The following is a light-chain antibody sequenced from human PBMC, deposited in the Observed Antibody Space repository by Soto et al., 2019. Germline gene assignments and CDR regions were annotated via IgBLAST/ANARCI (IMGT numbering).Light chain of an antibody. CDR1: QSLLHSNGYNY. CDR3: MQALQTPLT. J-gene: IGKJ4*01. CDR2: LGS. Sequence: VMTQSPLSLPVTPGEPASISCSSSQSLLHSNGYNYLDWYLQKPGQSPQLLIYLGSNRASGVPDRFSGSGSGTDFTLKISRVEAEDVGVYYCMQALQTPLTFGGGTIVDIK. V-gene: IGKV2-28*01.